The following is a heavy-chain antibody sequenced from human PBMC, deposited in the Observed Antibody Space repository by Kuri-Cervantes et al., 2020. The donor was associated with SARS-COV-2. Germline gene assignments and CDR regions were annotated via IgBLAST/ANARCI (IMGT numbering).Heavy chain of an antibody. Sequence: GGSLRLSCAASGFTFSSYGMHWVRQAPGKGLEWVAVIWYDGSNKYYADSVKGRFTISRDNSKNTLYLQMISLRAEDTAVYYCAKGSWGYSHGYFDYWGQGTLVTVSS. CDR1: GFTFSSYG. CDR3: AKGSWGYSHGYFDY. D-gene: IGHD5-18*01. CDR2: IWYDGSNK. J-gene: IGHJ4*02. V-gene: IGHV3-33*06.